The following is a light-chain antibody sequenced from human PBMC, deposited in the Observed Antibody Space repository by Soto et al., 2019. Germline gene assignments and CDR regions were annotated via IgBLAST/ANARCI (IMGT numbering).Light chain of an antibody. V-gene: IGKV1-8*01. CDR1: RGISSY. Sequence: AIRITPSPSSFSASTGARVTITCRASRGISSYLAWYQQKPGKAPKLLIYAASTLQSGVPSRFSGSGSGTDFTLTISMLQPEDFPTYCCQQGYSTPLTFGGGTKVDI. CDR3: QQGYSTPLT. J-gene: IGKJ4*01. CDR2: AAS.